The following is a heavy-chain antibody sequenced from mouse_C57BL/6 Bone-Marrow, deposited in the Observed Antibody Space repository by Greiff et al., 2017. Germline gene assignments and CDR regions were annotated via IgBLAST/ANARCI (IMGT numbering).Heavy chain of an antibody. D-gene: IGHD2-2*01. V-gene: IGHV1-18*01. Sequence: EVQLKESGPELVKPGASVKIPCKASGYTFTDYNMDWVKQSHGKSLEWIGDINPINGGTIYNQKFKGKATLTVDKSSSTACMELRSLTSEDTAVCYSARRGYDRGFADWGQGTMVTVSA. CDR1: GYTFTDYN. CDR2: INPINGGT. CDR3: ARRGYDRGFAD. J-gene: IGHJ3*01.